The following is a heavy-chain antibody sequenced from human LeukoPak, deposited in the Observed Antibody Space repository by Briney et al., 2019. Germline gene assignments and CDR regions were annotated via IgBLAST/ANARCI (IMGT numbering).Heavy chain of an antibody. CDR1: SGSFSGYY. CDR3: SRTNTVFYYFDY. CDR2: ITHSGST. V-gene: IGHV4-34*01. Sequence: SETLSRTCAVYSGSFSGYYWSWIRQPPGKELEWIGEITHSGSTNYNPSLKSRVTTSVDTSKNQFSLKLTPVTAADSAVYYCSRTNTVFYYFDYWGQGTLVTVSS. J-gene: IGHJ4*02. D-gene: IGHD1/OR15-1a*01.